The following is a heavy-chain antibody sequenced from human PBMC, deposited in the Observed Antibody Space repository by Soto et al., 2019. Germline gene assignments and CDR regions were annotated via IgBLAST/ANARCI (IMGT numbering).Heavy chain of an antibody. J-gene: IGHJ6*02. V-gene: IGHV3-30-3*01. Sequence: PGGSLRLSCAASGVTFSSYAMHWVRQAPGKGLEWVAVISYDGSNKYYADSVKGRFTISRDNSKNTLYLQMNSLRAEDTAVYYCARDRDYGDYWGMDVWGQGTTVTVSS. CDR1: GVTFSSYA. D-gene: IGHD4-17*01. CDR2: ISYDGSNK. CDR3: ARDRDYGDYWGMDV.